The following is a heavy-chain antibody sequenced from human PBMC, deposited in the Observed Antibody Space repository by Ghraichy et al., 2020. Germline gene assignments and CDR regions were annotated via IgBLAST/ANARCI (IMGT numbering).Heavy chain of an antibody. V-gene: IGHV3-33*01. Sequence: GGSLRLSCAASGFTFSSYGMHWVRQAPGKGLEWVAVIWYDGSNKYYADSVKGRFTISRDNSKNTLYLQMNSLRAEDTAVYYCARDSDTLGGVIVAYYYYGMDVWGQGTTVTVSS. CDR3: ARDSDTLGGVIVAYYYYGMDV. CDR2: IWYDGSNK. D-gene: IGHD3-16*02. J-gene: IGHJ6*02. CDR1: GFTFSSYG.